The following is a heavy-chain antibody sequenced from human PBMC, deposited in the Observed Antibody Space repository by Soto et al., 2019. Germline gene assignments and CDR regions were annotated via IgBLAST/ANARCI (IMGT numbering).Heavy chain of an antibody. CDR3: ARDRAVSARGSFDF. V-gene: IGHV4-4*02. J-gene: IGHJ4*02. CDR2: IYHSGST. D-gene: IGHD6-19*01. CDR1: GGSVSSTHW. Sequence: QVQLQESGPGLVEPSGTLSLICAVSGGSVSSTHWWSWVRQPPGKGLEWIGEIYHSGSTYYNPSLKSRVTISVDKSKNQFSLRLSSVTAADTAVYFCARDRAVSARGSFDFWGQGTLVTVSS.